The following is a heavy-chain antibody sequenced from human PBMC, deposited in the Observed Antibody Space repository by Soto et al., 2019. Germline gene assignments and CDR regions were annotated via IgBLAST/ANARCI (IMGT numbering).Heavy chain of an antibody. D-gene: IGHD6-13*01. CDR3: ARDLKRIAAAGTGY. V-gene: IGHV1-18*01. J-gene: IGHJ4*02. CDR2: ISAYNSNT. CDR1: GYTFTSYG. Sequence: ASVKVSCKASGYTFTSYGISWVRQAPGQGLEWMGWISAYNSNTNYAQKLQGRVTMTTDTSTSTAYMELRSLRSDDTAVYYCARDLKRIAAAGTGYWGQGTLVTVSS.